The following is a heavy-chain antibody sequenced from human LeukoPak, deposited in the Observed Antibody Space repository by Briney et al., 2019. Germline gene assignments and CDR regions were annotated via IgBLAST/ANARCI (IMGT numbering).Heavy chain of an antibody. D-gene: IGHD6-19*01. Sequence: GGSLTLSCPASGFTFSSYTMNWVRQAPGKGLEWVSSISSRSSYIYYADSVRGRFTISRDNAKNSLYLQMNSLRVEDTAVYYCGRASAVAGFSFDYWGQGTLITVSS. CDR2: ISSRSSYI. J-gene: IGHJ4*02. CDR3: GRASAVAGFSFDY. V-gene: IGHV3-21*01. CDR1: GFTFSSYT.